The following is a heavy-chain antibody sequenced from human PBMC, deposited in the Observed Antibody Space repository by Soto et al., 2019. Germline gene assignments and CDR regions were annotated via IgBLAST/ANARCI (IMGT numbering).Heavy chain of an antibody. CDR1: GYTFTSYG. V-gene: IGHV1-18*01. CDR2: ISAYNGNT. CDR3: ARDCGLQARFDP. Sequence: QVQLVQSGAEVKKPGASVKVSCKASGYTFTSYGISWVRQAPGQGLEWMGWISAYNGNTNYAQKLQGRVTMTTVTSSSTAYMELRSLRADGTSLYYCARDCGLQARFDPWGQGTLVTVSS. J-gene: IGHJ5*02. D-gene: IGHD4-4*01.